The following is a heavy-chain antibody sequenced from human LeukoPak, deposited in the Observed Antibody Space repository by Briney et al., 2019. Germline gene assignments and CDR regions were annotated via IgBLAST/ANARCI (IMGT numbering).Heavy chain of an antibody. CDR1: GCTFSSYG. CDR3: AKARGTSAATGYYYYMDV. J-gene: IGHJ6*03. CDR2: IPKDGSDK. Sequence: PGRTLRLSCAASGCTFSSYGMHWVRQAPGKGLEWVAYIPKDGSDKFYADSVKGRFTISRDNSKNTLSPQMNSLRAEDTALYYCAKARGTSAATGYYYYMDVWADGTTVTVSS. V-gene: IGHV3-30*18. D-gene: IGHD2-2*01.